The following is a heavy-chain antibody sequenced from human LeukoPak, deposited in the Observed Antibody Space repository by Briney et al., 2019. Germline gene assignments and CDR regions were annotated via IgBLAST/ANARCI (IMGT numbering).Heavy chain of an antibody. D-gene: IGHD6-19*01. V-gene: IGHV3-21*01. CDR2: ISSSSSYI. CDR3: AKEVRIAVAGYYYYGMDV. CDR1: GFTFSSYS. Sequence: KTGGSLRLSCAASGFTFSSYSMNWVRQAPGKGLESVSSISSSSSYIYYADSVKGRFTISRDNAKNSLYLQMNSLRAEDTAVYYCAKEVRIAVAGYYYYGMDVWGQGTTVTVSS. J-gene: IGHJ6*02.